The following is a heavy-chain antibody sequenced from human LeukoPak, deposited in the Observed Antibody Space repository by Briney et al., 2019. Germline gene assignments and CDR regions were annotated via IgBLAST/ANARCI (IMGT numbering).Heavy chain of an antibody. CDR1: GDSINSSTYS. J-gene: IGHJ4*02. V-gene: IGHV4-39*01. CDR3: AAALDY. Sequence: SETLSLTCTVSGDSINSSTYSWGWIRQPPGKGLEYIGSIYYSGNTYYNPSLESRVIISVDTSKNQFSLKLTSVTAADTAVYYCAAALDYWGQGTLVTVSS. D-gene: IGHD2-15*01. CDR2: IYYSGNT.